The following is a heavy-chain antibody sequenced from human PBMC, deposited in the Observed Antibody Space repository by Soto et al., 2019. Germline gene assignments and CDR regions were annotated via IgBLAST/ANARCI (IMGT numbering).Heavy chain of an antibody. CDR2: ISPMFGAA. CDR1: GGTFNTYA. Sequence: QVQLVQSGAEMKKPGSSVKVSCQSSGGTFNTYAMNWVRQAPGQGPEWMGDISPMFGAANYAPKFQGRVTITADESTGTSYMQLSSLSSEDTVRYFCAREVEVHPAAFVYWGQGTLVTVSS. V-gene: IGHV1-69*19. CDR3: AREVEVHPAAFVY. J-gene: IGHJ4*02. D-gene: IGHD3-10*01.